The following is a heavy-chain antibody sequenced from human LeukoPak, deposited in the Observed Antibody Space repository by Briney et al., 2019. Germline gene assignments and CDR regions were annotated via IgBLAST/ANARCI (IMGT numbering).Heavy chain of an antibody. CDR1: GGSISSYY. J-gene: IGHJ5*02. Sequence: PSETLSLICTVSGGSISSYYWSWIRQPAGKGLEWIGRIYTSGSTNYNPSLKSRVTMSVDTSKNQFSLKLSSVTAADTAVYYCARDRIGCSSTSCYMSWFDPWGQGTLVTVSS. CDR2: IYTSGST. V-gene: IGHV4-4*07. CDR3: ARDRIGCSSTSCYMSWFDP. D-gene: IGHD2-2*02.